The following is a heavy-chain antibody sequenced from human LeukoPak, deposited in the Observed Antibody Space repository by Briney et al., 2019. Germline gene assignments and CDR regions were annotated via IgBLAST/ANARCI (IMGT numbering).Heavy chain of an antibody. CDR1: GYTFTGYY. D-gene: IGHD6-19*01. CDR3: ARAPIVVAGIRAHAFDI. CDR2: INPNSGGT. V-gene: IGHV1-2*06. J-gene: IGHJ3*02. Sequence: ASVKVSCKASGYTFTGYYMHWVRQAPGQGLEWMGPINPNSGGTNYAQKFQGRVTMTRDTSISTAYMELSRLRSDDTAVYYCARAPIVVAGIRAHAFDIWGQGTMVTVSS.